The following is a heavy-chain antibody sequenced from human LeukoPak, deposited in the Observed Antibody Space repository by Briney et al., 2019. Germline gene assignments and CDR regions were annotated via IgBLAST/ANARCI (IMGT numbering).Heavy chain of an antibody. CDR3: ARGKDPSGYYYFDY. Sequence: SETLXLTCTVSGGSISSXYWSWIRXPAGKXLEWXGRIYTSGSTNYNPSLKSRVTMSVDTSKNQFSLKLSSVTAADTAVYYCARGKDPSGYYYFDYWGQGTLVTVSS. CDR1: GGSISSXY. V-gene: IGHV4-4*07. D-gene: IGHD3-22*01. J-gene: IGHJ4*02. CDR2: IYTSGST.